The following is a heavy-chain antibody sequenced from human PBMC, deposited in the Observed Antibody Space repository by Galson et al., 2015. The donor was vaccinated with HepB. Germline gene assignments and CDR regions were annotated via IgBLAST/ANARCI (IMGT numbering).Heavy chain of an antibody. V-gene: IGHV3-48*01. J-gene: IGHJ4*02. CDR2: ISSSSSTI. Sequence: SLRLSCAASGFTFSSYAMSWVRQAPGKGLEWVSAISSSSSTIYYADSVKGRFTISRDNAKNSLYLQMNSLRAEDTAVYYCARDGYYYDSSGYSGVGYWGQGTLVTVSS. D-gene: IGHD3-22*01. CDR1: GFTFSSYA. CDR3: ARDGYYYDSSGYSGVGY.